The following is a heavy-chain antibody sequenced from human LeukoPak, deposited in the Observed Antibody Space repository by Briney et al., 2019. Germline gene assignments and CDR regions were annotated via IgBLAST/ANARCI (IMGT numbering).Heavy chain of an antibody. CDR1: GGSFSGYY. Sequence: PSETLSLTCAVYGGSFSGYYWSWIRQPPGKGLEWIGEINHSGSTNYNPSLKSRVTIPVDTSKNQFSLKLSSVTAADTAVYYCARGGGSYSDYWGQGTLVTVSS. CDR3: ARGGGSYSDY. CDR2: INHSGST. V-gene: IGHV4-34*01. D-gene: IGHD1-26*01. J-gene: IGHJ4*02.